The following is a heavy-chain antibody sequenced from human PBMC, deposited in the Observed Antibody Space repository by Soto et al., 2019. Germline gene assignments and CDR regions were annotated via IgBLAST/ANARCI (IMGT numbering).Heavy chain of an antibody. CDR2: ISGSGGST. V-gene: IGHV3-23*01. J-gene: IGHJ5*02. CDR3: ATLARSGYCSSTSCSNWFDP. CDR1: GFTFSSYA. D-gene: IGHD2-2*01. Sequence: GGSLRLSCAASGFTFSSYAMSWVRQAPGKGLEWVSAISGSGGSTYYADSVKGRFTISRDNSKNTLYLQMNSLRAEDTAVYYCATLARSGYCSSTSCSNWFDPWGQGTLVTVSS.